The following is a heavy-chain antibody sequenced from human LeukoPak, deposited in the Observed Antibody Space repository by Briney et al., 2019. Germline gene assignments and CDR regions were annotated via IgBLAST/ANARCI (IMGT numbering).Heavy chain of an antibody. CDR3: ARLSYSSSWSDYYFDY. J-gene: IGHJ4*02. V-gene: IGHV7-4-1*02. D-gene: IGHD6-13*01. CDR1: GYTFTTYY. CDR2: INTNTGNP. Sequence: GASVTVSCKASGYTFTTYYIHWVRQAPGQGLEWMGWINTNTGNPTYAQGFTGRFVFSLDTSVSTAYLQISSLKAEDTAVYYCARLSYSSSWSDYYFDYWGQGTLVTVSS.